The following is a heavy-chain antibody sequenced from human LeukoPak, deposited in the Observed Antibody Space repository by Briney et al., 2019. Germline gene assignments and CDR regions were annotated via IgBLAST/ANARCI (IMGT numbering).Heavy chain of an antibody. CDR2: IIPIFGTA. D-gene: IGHD3-3*01. J-gene: IGHJ5*02. V-gene: IGHV1-69*01. CDR1: GGTFSSYA. CDR3: ASRRSGYYPFNWFDP. Sequence: SVKVSCKASGGTFSSYAISWVRQAPGQGLEWMGGIIPIFGTANYAQKFQGRVTITADESTSTAYMELSSLRSEDTAVYYCASRRSGYYPFNWFDPWGQGTLVTVSS.